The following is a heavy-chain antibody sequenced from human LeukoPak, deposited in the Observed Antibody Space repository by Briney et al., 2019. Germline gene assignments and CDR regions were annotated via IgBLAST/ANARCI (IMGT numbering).Heavy chain of an antibody. CDR2: IYTSGST. J-gene: IGHJ4*02. V-gene: IGHV4-4*07. D-gene: IGHD3-10*01. Sequence: SQTLSLTCTVSGGSISSYYWSWIRQPAGKGLEWIGRIYTSGSTNYNPSLKGRVTISVDTSKNQFSLRLSSVTAADTAVYYCAREEFSGGFRSFNYFDYWGQGTLVTVSS. CDR1: GGSISSYY. CDR3: AREEFSGGFRSFNYFDY.